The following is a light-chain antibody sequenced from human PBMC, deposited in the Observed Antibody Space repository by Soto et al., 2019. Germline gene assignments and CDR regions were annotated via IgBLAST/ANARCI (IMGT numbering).Light chain of an antibody. CDR2: AAS. CDR1: HGIRTY. CDR3: QKYNGAPLT. J-gene: IGKJ4*01. V-gene: IGKV1-27*01. Sequence: DVQMTQSPSTLSASMGDTVTITCRASHGIRTYLAWYQQKPGKVPKLLIYAASRLQSGVPSRFSGTGSGTDFTLTISSLQPEDVATYYCQKYNGAPLTFGGGTKVEIK.